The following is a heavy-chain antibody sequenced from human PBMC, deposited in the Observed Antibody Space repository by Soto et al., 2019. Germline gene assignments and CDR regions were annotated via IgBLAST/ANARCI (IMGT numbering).Heavy chain of an antibody. CDR3: TNPQVYYGMNV. CDR1: GFTFSGSA. J-gene: IGHJ6*02. V-gene: IGHV3-73*02. Sequence: EVQLVESGGGLVQPGGSLKLSCAASGFTFSGSAVHWVRQASGKGLEWVGRIRSKANNYATAYAASVQGRFTIFRDDLKNTAYLQMNSLKTKDTAVYYCTNPQVYYGMNVWGQGTTVTVSS. CDR2: IRSKANNYAT.